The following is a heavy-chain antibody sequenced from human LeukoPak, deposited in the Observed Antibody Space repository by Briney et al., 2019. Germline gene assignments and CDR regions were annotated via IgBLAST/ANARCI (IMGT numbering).Heavy chain of an antibody. V-gene: IGHV4-59*12. CDR2: IYYSGST. J-gene: IGHJ5*02. D-gene: IGHD3-10*01. CDR1: GGSINSYY. Sequence: SETLSLTCTVSGGSINSYYWSWIRQPPGKGLEWIGYIYYSGSTNYNPSLKSRVSMSVDTSKNQFSLNLSSVTAADTAVYYCARWTMVRGKTQFDPWGQGTLVTVSS. CDR3: ARWTMVRGKTQFDP.